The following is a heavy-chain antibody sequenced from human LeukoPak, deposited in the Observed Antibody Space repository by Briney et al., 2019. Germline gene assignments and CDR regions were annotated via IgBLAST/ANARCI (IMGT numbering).Heavy chain of an antibody. CDR2: ISGSGGST. CDR3: AKGFRYYYDSSGYYYFDY. V-gene: IGHV3-23*01. D-gene: IGHD3-22*01. CDR1: GFTFSSYG. Sequence: PGGTLRLSCAASGFTFSSYGMSWVRQAPGKGLEWVSAISGSGGSTYYADSVKGRFTISRDNSKNTLYLQMNSLRAEDTAVYYCAKGFRYYYDSSGYYYFDYWGQGTLVTVSS. J-gene: IGHJ4*02.